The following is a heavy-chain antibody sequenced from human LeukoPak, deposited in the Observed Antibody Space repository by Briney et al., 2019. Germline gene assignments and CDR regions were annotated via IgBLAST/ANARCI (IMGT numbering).Heavy chain of an antibody. CDR1: GYTFTSYY. Sequence: RASVKVSCKASGYTFTSYYMHWVRQAPGQGLEWMGIINPSGGSTSYAQKFQGRVTMTRDTSTSTVCMELSSLRSEDTAVYYCARDHAGLRWSAEGYFDLWGRGTLVTVSS. J-gene: IGHJ2*01. D-gene: IGHD4-23*01. CDR3: ARDHAGLRWSAEGYFDL. CDR2: INPSGGST. V-gene: IGHV1-46*01.